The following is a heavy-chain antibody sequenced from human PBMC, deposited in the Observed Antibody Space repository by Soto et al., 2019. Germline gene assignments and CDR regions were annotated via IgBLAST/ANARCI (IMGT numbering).Heavy chain of an antibody. Sequence: GESLKISCKGSGYSFTSYWIGWVRQMPGKGLEWMGIIYPGDSDTRYSPSFQGQVTISADKSSSTAYLQWSRLKASDPAMYYCARLPAADYYYYYGMDVWGQGTTVTVSS. CDR3: ARLPAADYYYYYGMDV. CDR1: GYSFTSYW. D-gene: IGHD6-13*01. V-gene: IGHV5-51*01. J-gene: IGHJ6*02. CDR2: IYPGDSDT.